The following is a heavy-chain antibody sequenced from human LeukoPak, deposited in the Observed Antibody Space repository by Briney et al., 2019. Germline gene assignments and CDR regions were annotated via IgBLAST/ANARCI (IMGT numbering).Heavy chain of an antibody. CDR2: IYYSGST. Sequence: NPSETLSLTCTVSGGSISSYYWSWIRQPPGKGLEWMGYIYYSGSTNYNPSLKSRVTISVDMSKNQFSLKLSSVTAADTAVYYCARDVGITIFGVADDAFDIWGQGTMVTVSS. D-gene: IGHD3-3*01. CDR1: GGSISSYY. V-gene: IGHV4-59*01. J-gene: IGHJ3*02. CDR3: ARDVGITIFGVADDAFDI.